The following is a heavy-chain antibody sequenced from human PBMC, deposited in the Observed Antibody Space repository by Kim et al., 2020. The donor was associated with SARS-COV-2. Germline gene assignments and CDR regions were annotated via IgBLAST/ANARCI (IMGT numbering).Heavy chain of an antibody. Sequence: ASVKVSCKASGYTFTSYGISWVRQAPGQGLEWMGWISAYNGNTNYAQKLQGRVTMTTDTSTSTAYMKLRSLRSDDTAVYYCARDPKLRITIFGVVTTGFDYWGQGTLVTVSS. D-gene: IGHD3-3*01. CDR1: GYTFTSYG. CDR3: ARDPKLRITIFGVVTTGFDY. V-gene: IGHV1-18*01. CDR2: ISAYNGNT. J-gene: IGHJ4*02.